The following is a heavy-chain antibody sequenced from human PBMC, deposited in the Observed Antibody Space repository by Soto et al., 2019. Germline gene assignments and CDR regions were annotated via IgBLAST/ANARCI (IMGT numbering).Heavy chain of an antibody. J-gene: IGHJ5*02. Sequence: SETLSLTCAVSGGSISSGGYSWSWIRQPPGKGLEWIGYIYHSGSTYYNPPLKSRVTISVDTSKNQFSLKLSSVTAADTAVYYCARHTWGRQRGWFDPWGQGTLVTVSS. CDR3: ARHTWGRQRGWFDP. CDR2: IYHSGST. CDR1: GGSISSGGYS. D-gene: IGHD2-2*01. V-gene: IGHV4-30-2*03.